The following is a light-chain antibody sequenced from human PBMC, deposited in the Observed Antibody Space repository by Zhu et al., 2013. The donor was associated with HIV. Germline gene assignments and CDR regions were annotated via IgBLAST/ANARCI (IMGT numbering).Light chain of an antibody. V-gene: IGKV1-5*03. CDR1: QSISSW. J-gene: IGKJ2*01. CDR2: KAS. Sequence: DIQMTQSPSTLSASVGDRVTITCRASQSISSWLAWYQQKPGKAPKLLIYKASSLESGVPSRFSGSGSGTDFTLTINSLQSEDFAVYYCQQYNNWPPYTFGQGTKVEIK. CDR3: QQYNNWPPYT.